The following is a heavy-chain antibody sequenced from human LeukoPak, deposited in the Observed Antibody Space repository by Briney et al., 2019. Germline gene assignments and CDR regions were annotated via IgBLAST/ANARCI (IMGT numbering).Heavy chain of an antibody. CDR2: ISYDGSNK. V-gene: IGHV3-30*04. D-gene: IGHD5-18*01. CDR1: GFTFSSYA. CDR3: ARGGIQLWTSFDY. J-gene: IGHJ4*02. Sequence: GRSLRLSCAASGFTFSSYAMHWVRQAPGKGLEWVAVISYDGSNKYYADSVKGRFTISRDNSKNTLYLQMNSLRAEDTAVYYCARGGIQLWTSFDYWGQGTLDTVSS.